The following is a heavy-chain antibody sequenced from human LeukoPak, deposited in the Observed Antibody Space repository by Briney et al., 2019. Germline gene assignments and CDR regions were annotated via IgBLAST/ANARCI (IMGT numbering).Heavy chain of an antibody. CDR2: ISSSSSYI. CDR1: GFTFSSYS. J-gene: IGHJ3*02. D-gene: IGHD3-22*01. CDR3: ARAGASYYYDSSGYYYPNDAFDI. Sequence: PGGSLRLSCAASGFTFSSYSMNWVRQAPGKGLECVSSISSSSSYIYYADSVKGRFTISRDNAKNSLYLQMNSLRAEDTAVYYCARAGASYYYDSSGYYYPNDAFDIWGQGTMVTVSS. V-gene: IGHV3-21*01.